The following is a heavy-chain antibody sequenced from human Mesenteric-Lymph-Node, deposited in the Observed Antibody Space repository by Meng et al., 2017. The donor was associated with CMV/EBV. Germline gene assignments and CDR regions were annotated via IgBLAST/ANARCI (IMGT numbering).Heavy chain of an antibody. CDR2: IDPSDSYT. CDR1: GYIFTSYW. V-gene: IGHV5-10-1*01. J-gene: IGHJ4*02. Sequence: SGYIFTSYWVSWVRRMPGKGLEWMGRIDPSDSYTNYSPSFQGHVTISADKSISTAYLQWSSLKASDTAMYYCARQSAARELRSFDYWGQGTLVTVSS. CDR3: ARQSAARELRSFDY. D-gene: IGHD1-26*01.